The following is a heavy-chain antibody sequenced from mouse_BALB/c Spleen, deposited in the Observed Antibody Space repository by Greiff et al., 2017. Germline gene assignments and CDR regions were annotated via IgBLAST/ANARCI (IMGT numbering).Heavy chain of an antibody. D-gene: IGHD3-2*01. V-gene: IGHV14-3*02. Sequence: EVQGVESGAELVKPGASVKLSCTASGFNIKDTYMHWVKQRPEQGLEWIGRIDPANGNTKYDPKFQGKATITADTSSNTAYLQLSSLTSEDTAVYYCAPSLDSSGSAYWGQGTLVTVSA. CDR2: IDPANGNT. CDR1: GFNIKDTY. J-gene: IGHJ3*01. CDR3: APSLDSSGSAY.